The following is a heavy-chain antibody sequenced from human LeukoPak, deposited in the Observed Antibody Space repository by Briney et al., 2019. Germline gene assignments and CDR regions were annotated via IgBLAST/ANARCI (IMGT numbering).Heavy chain of an antibody. CDR1: GGSISSYY. V-gene: IGHV4-34*01. CDR2: INHSGST. J-gene: IGHJ4*02. Sequence: SEALSLTCTVSGGSISSYYWSWIRQPPGKGLEWIGEINHSGSTNYNPSLKSRVTISVDTSKNQFSLKLSSVTAAGTAVYYCARVSSGSYDNDYWGQGTLVTVSS. D-gene: IGHD1-26*01. CDR3: ARVSSGSYDNDY.